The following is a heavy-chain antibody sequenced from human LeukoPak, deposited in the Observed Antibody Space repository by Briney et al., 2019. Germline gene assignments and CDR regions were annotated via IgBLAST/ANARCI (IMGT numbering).Heavy chain of an antibody. CDR2: ISGSGERT. CDR1: GVTFRNYA. J-gene: IGHJ6*02. Sequence: GGSLRLSCAASGVTFRNYAMSWVRQAPGTGLEWVSTISGSGERTYYAESVKGRFTISRDNSKNTVHLQMNSLRAEDTAVYYCAKVMVATNYYYYYAMDVWGQGTTVTVSS. D-gene: IGHD4/OR15-4a*01. CDR3: AKVMVATNYYYYYAMDV. V-gene: IGHV3-23*01.